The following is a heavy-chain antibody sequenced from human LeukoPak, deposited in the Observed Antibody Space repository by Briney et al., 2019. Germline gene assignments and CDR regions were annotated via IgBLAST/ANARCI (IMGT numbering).Heavy chain of an antibody. CDR2: IWFDGSKT. CDR3: AIDRSYGIWGAPGYAFDV. CDR1: GFTFSNYG. Sequence: GGSLRLSCTVSGFTFSNYGMHWVRQAPGKGLEWVAVIWFDGSKTDYADSVQGRFTISRDNSKNTLYLQMNSLRVEDTALYYCAIDRSYGIWGAPGYAFDVWGQGTLGIVSS. V-gene: IGHV3-33*01. J-gene: IGHJ3*01. D-gene: IGHD1-26*01.